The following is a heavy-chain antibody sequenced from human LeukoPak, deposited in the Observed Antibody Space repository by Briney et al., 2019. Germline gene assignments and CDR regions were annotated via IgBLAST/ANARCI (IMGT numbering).Heavy chain of an antibody. V-gene: IGHV3-11*01. D-gene: IGHD6-13*01. Sequence: GSLRPSCAASGFTFSDYYMSWIRPAPGKGLEWVSYISSSGSTIYYADSVKGRFTISRDNAKNSLYLQMNSLRAEDTAVYYCARDPSGNIAAALYWGQGTLVTVSS. J-gene: IGHJ4*02. CDR2: ISSSGSTI. CDR1: GFTFSDYY. CDR3: ARDPSGNIAAALY.